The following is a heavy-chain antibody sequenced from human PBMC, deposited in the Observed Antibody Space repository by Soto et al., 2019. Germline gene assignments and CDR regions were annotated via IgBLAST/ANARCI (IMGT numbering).Heavy chain of an antibody. J-gene: IGHJ4*02. CDR2: IIPIFGTA. Sequence: SVKVSCKASGGTFSSYAISWVRQAPGQGLEWMGGIIPIFGTANYAQKFQGRATITADESTSTAYMELSSLRSEDTAVYYCARDLVTGTTPEYYFNYWGQGTLVTVSS. CDR3: ARDLVTGTTPEYYFNY. V-gene: IGHV1-69*13. CDR1: GGTFSSYA. D-gene: IGHD1-7*01.